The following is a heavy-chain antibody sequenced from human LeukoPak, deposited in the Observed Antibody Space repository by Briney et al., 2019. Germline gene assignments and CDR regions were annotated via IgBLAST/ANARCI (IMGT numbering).Heavy chain of an antibody. V-gene: IGHV4-59*01. Sequence: SETLSLTCAVYGGSFSGYYWSWIRQPPGKGLEWIGYIYYSGSTNYNPSLKSRVTISVDTSKNQFSLKLSSVTAGDTAVYYCARAEGDYWGQGTLVTVSS. J-gene: IGHJ4*02. CDR3: ARAEGDY. CDR1: GGSFSGYY. CDR2: IYYSGST.